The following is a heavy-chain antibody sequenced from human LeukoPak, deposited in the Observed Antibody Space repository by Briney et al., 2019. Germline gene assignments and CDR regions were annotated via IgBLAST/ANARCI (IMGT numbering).Heavy chain of an antibody. CDR1: GGTVSNFG. CDR3: ARDSEGDGDYVSYFDY. CDR2: IIPMFGTA. J-gene: IGHJ4*02. D-gene: IGHD4-17*01. V-gene: IGHV1-69*13. Sequence: GASVKVSCKASGGTVSNFGISWLRQAPGRGPEWMGGIIPMFGTATYGQKFQGRVTITADESTAYMELTSLRSEDTAVYYCARDSEGDGDYVSYFDYWGQGTLVIAS.